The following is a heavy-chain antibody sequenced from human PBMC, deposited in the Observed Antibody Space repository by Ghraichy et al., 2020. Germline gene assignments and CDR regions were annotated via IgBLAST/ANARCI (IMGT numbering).Heavy chain of an antibody. J-gene: IGHJ5*02. CDR2: IYWDNDK. CDR3: AHDPGFGTTFDP. Sequence: SGPTLVKPTPTLTLTCTFSGFSLNDTGLGVGWIRQPPGGALEWLALIYWDNDKVYSPSLKSRLTITKDTSKNQVALTMTNMDPVDTATYFCAHDPGFGTTFDPWGQGILVSVSS. D-gene: IGHD3-16*01. V-gene: IGHV2-5*02. CDR1: GFSLNDTGLG.